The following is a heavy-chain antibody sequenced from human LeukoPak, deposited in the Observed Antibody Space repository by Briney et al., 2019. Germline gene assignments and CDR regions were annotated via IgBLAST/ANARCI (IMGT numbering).Heavy chain of an antibody. CDR3: RGYSSGWRLLNYFDY. CDR2: IYYSGST. CDR1: GGSISSYY. D-gene: IGHD6-19*01. V-gene: IGHV4-59*08. J-gene: IGHJ4*02. Sequence: PSETLSLTCTVSGGSISSYYWSWIRQPPGKGLEWIGYIYYSGSTNYNPSLKSRVTISVGTSKNQFSLKLSSVTAADTAVYYCRGYSSGWRLLNYFDYWGQGTLVTVSS.